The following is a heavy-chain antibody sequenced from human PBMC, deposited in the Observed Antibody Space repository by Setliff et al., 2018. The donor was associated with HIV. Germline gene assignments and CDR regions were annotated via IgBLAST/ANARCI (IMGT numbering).Heavy chain of an antibody. J-gene: IGHJ4*02. D-gene: IGHD3-3*01. CDR3: MRGRSITIFGVAYFDF. V-gene: IGHV4-34*01. CDR1: GGSFSGYY. Sequence: SETLSLTCAIYGGSFSGYYWTWIRQPPGKGLEWIGEVNHSGNTNYNPSLKSRVTISVDMSNNQFSLKVTSVTAADTAVYYCMRGRSITIFGVAYFDFWGQGTQVTVSS. CDR2: VNHSGNT.